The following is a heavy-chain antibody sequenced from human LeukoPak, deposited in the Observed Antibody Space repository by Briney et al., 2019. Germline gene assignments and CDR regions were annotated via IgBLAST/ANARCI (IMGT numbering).Heavy chain of an antibody. CDR2: ISTRSLTI. J-gene: IGHJ5*02. D-gene: IGHD2/OR15-2a*01. Sequence: GGSLRLSCAGSGFSFSSYEMHWVRQAPGKGLEWIAYISTRSLTIYYTDSVKGRFTISRDNAKNSLYLQMKSLRAEDTAVYYCARGKTSQNIVTRKTYNWFDPWGQGTLVTVSS. CDR1: GFSFSSYE. V-gene: IGHV3-48*03. CDR3: ARGKTSQNIVTRKTYNWFDP.